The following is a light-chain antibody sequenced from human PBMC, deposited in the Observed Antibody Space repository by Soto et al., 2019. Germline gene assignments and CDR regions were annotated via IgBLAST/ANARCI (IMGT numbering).Light chain of an antibody. J-gene: IGLJ1*01. CDR3: SSYTSSSTRV. V-gene: IGLV2-14*01. Sequence: QSVLTQPASVSGSPGQSITISCTGTSSDVGGYNYVSWYQQHPGKAPKLMIYDVSNRPSGVSNRFSGSKSGNTASLTIFGPQAEDEADYYCSSYTSSSTRVFGTGTKAPVL. CDR1: SSDVGGYNY. CDR2: DVS.